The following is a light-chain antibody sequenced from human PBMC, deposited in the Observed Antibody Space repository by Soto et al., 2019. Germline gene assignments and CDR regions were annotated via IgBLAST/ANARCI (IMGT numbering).Light chain of an antibody. Sequence: DIQMTQSPSTLSASVGDGVTITCRASQSISSWLAWYQQKPGKAPKLLIYKASSLESGVPSRFSGSGSGTEFTLTISSLQPDDFATYYCQQYNSYPVGFGQGTKVDIK. CDR1: QSISSW. V-gene: IGKV1-5*03. J-gene: IGKJ1*01. CDR3: QQYNSYPVG. CDR2: KAS.